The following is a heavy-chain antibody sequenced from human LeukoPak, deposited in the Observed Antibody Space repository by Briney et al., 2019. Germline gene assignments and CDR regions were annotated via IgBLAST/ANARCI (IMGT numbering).Heavy chain of an antibody. J-gene: IGHJ6*02. CDR2: IYYSGST. V-gene: IGHV4-59*08. CDR1: VGSISSYY. D-gene: IGHD3-10*01. Sequence: PETLSLTCTVSVGSISSYYWSWVWRPPGRGLEWIGYIYYSGSTNYNPSLKSRGTISVDTSKNQFSLKLSSVTAADTAVYYCARLRFTDYYYYGMDVWGQGTTVTVSS. CDR3: ARLRFTDYYYYGMDV.